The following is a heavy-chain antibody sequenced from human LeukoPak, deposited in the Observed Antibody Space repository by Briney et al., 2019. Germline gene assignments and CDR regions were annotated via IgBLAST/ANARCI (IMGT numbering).Heavy chain of an antibody. CDR2: IIPIFGTA. CDR1: GDTFSSYA. CDR3: ARDGSGYSSSWYSSYYYYGMDV. D-gene: IGHD6-13*01. J-gene: IGHJ6*02. V-gene: IGHV1-69*13. Sequence: SVKVSCKASGDTFSSYAISWVRQAPGQGLEWMGGIIPIFGTANYAQKFQGRVTITADESTSTAYMELSSLRSEDTAVYYCARDGSGYSSSWYSSYYYYGMDVWGQGTTVTVSS.